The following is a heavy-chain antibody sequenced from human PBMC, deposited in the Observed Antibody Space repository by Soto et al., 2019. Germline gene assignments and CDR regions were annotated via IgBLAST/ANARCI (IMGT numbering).Heavy chain of an antibody. CDR2: ISAYNCNT. CDR3: ARDPRYYYDSSSHWFDP. V-gene: IGHV1-18*01. CDR1: GYTFTRYG. J-gene: IGHJ5*02. Sequence: ASVKVSCKASGYTFTRYGISWVRQAPGQGLEWMGWISAYNCNTNYAQKLQGRVTMTTDTSTSTAYMELRSLRSDDTAVYYCARDPRYYYDSSSHWFDPWGQGTLVTVSS. D-gene: IGHD3-22*01.